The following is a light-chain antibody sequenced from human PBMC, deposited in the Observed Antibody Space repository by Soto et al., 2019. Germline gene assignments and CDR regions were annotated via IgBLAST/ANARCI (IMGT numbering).Light chain of an antibody. CDR2: AAS. Sequence: DIQMTQSPSSLSASVGDRVTITCRASQSISSYLNWYQQKPGKAPKLLIYAASSLQSGVSSRFSGSGSGTDFTLTISRLQPEDFANYYCQQSYSTPLTFGGGTKVDIK. CDR3: QQSYSTPLT. CDR1: QSISSY. V-gene: IGKV1-39*01. J-gene: IGKJ4*01.